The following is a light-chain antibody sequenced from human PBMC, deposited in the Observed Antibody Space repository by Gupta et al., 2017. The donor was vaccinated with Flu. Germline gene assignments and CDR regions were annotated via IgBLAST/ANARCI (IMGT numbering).Light chain of an antibody. Sequence: QSVLTQPPSASGTPGQRVTISCSGSSSNIGRNYVYWYQQLPGTAPKLLIYRNNQRPSGVPDRFSGSKSGTSASLAISGLRSEDEADCYCAAWDDSLSGWVFGGGTKLTVL. CDR2: RNN. J-gene: IGLJ3*02. CDR1: SSNIGRNY. V-gene: IGLV1-47*01. CDR3: AAWDDSLSGWV.